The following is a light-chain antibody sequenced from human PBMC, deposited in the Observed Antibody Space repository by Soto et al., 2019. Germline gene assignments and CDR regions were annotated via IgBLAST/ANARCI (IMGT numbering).Light chain of an antibody. CDR2: DAS. J-gene: IGKJ4*01. CDR1: QSVSNY. V-gene: IGKV3-11*01. Sequence: EIVLTQSPATLSLSPGERATLSCRASQSVSNYLAWYQQKPGQAPRLLIYDASNRATGIPARFSGSGSGTDFTLTISTLEPEDFAVYYCHQHNNRHSFGGGTKLEIK. CDR3: HQHNNRHS.